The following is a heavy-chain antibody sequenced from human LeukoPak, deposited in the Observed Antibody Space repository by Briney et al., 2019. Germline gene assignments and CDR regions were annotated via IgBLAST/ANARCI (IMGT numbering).Heavy chain of an antibody. D-gene: IGHD2-2*01. CDR1: GYTLTELS. CDR2: FDPEDGET. V-gene: IGHV1-24*01. Sequence: ASVKVSCKVSGYTLTELSMHWVRQAPGKGLEWMGGFDPEDGETIYAQKFQGRVTMTEDTSTDTAYMELSNLRSEDTAVYYCATPAPFQRQTPFDYWGQGTLVTVSS. J-gene: IGHJ4*02. CDR3: ATPAPFQRQTPFDY.